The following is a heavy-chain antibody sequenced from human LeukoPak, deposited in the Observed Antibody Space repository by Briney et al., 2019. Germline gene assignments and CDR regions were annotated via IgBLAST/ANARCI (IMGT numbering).Heavy chain of an antibody. J-gene: IGHJ4*02. CDR2: IYYSGST. Sequence: SETLSLTCTVFGGSISSSSYCWGWIRQPPGKGLEWIGSIYYSGSTYYNPSLKSRVTISVDTSKNQFSLKLNSVTAADTAVYYCARHPPLTVTTEFDYWGQGTLVTVSS. V-gene: IGHV4-39*01. CDR3: ARHPPLTVTTEFDY. D-gene: IGHD4-17*01. CDR1: GGSISSSSYC.